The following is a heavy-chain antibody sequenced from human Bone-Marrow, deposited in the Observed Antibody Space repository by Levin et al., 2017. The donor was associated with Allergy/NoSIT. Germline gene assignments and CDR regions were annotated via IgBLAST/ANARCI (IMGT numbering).Heavy chain of an antibody. Sequence: SQTLSLTCDVSGGSVTTNNWYAWIRQPPGKGLQWIGEMYHTADTNYNPSLKSRVTISADKSKKHYSLKLNSVTAADPAVYYCARGKSCSSWQVIDLWGQGVLVTVSA. V-gene: IGHV4-4*02. J-gene: IGHJ4*02. CDR1: GGSVTTNNW. D-gene: IGHD6-13*01. CDR3: ARGKSCSSWQVIDL. CDR2: MYHTADT.